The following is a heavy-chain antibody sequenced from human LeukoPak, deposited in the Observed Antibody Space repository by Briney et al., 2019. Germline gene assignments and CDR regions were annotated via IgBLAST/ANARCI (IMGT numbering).Heavy chain of an antibody. V-gene: IGHV4-34*01. Sequence: SETLSLTCAVYGGSFSGYYWSWIRQPPGKGLEWIGEINHSGSTNYNPSLKSRVTISVDTSKNQFSLKLSSVTAADTAVYYCARDRRHCSSTSCPYYYYGMDVWGQGTTVTVSS. CDR1: GGSFSGYY. CDR2: INHSGST. J-gene: IGHJ6*02. CDR3: ARDRRHCSSTSCPYYYYGMDV. D-gene: IGHD2-2*01.